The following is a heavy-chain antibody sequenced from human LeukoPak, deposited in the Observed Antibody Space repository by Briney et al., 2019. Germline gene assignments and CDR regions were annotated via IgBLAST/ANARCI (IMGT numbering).Heavy chain of an antibody. V-gene: IGHV4-59*01. D-gene: IGHD7-27*01. J-gene: IGHJ4*02. CDR2: IYYSGST. CDR3: AKTESGDSGHTADY. CDR1: GGSISSYY. Sequence: PSETLSLTCTVSGGSISSYYWSWIRQPPGKGLEWIGYIYYSGSTNYNPSLKSRVTISVDTSKNQFSLKLSSVTAEDTAVYYCAKTESGDSGHTADYWGQGTLVTVSS.